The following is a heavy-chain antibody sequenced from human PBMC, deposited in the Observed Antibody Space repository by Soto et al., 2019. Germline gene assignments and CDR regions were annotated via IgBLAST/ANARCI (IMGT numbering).Heavy chain of an antibody. Sequence: LKISCKGSGYSFTSYWMCWVRQMRWKVRDWIGIIYPGDSDTRYSPSFQGQVTISADKSISTAYLQWSSLKASDTAMYYCARRRDYVWGSYRPARYNWFDPWGQGTLVTVSS. CDR3: ARRRDYVWGSYRPARYNWFDP. J-gene: IGHJ5*02. CDR1: GYSFTSYW. V-gene: IGHV5-51*01. D-gene: IGHD3-16*02. CDR2: IYPGDSDT.